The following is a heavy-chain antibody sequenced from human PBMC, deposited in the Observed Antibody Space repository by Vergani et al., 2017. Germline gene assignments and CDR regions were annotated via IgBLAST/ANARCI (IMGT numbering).Heavy chain of an antibody. J-gene: IGHJ1*01. Sequence: QVQLQESGPGLVKPSETLSLTCAVSGDSISSGYYWGWIRQPPGKGLEWIGSIYHSGSTYYNPSLKSRVTISVDTSKNQFSLKLSSVTAADTAVYYCASQYYYDSSGYPEYFQHWGQGTPGHRLL. D-gene: IGHD3-22*01. CDR3: ASQYYYDSSGYPEYFQH. CDR2: IYHSGST. CDR1: GDSISSGYY. V-gene: IGHV4-38-2*01.